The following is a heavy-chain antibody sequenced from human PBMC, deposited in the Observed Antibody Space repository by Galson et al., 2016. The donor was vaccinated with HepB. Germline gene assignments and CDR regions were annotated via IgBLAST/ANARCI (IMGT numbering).Heavy chain of an antibody. D-gene: IGHD2-2*01. CDR2: INAGNGNT. CDR3: ARDRGYCGGTGCSYYMDV. J-gene: IGHJ6*03. CDR1: GYTFTNYG. Sequence: SVKVSCKASGYTFTNYGMHWVRQAPGQRLEWMGWINAGNGNTKYSQKFQVRVTITRDTSASTAYMELSSLRSEDTAMYYCARDRGYCGGTGCSYYMDVWGKGTTVTVSS. V-gene: IGHV1-3*01.